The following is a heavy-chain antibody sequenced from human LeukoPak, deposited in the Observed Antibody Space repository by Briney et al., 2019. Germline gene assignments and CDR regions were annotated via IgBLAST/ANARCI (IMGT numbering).Heavy chain of an antibody. CDR1: GGSISSSSYY. V-gene: IGHV4-39*01. D-gene: IGHD5-18*01. J-gene: IGHJ4*02. CDR2: IYYSGST. Sequence: PSETLSLTCTVSGGSISSSSYYWGWIRQPPGKGLEWIGSIYYSGSTYYNPSLKSRVTISVDTSKNQFSLKLSSVTAADTAVYYCARGGFGRGYSYGSGYWGQGTLVTVSS. CDR3: ARGGFGRGYSYGSGY.